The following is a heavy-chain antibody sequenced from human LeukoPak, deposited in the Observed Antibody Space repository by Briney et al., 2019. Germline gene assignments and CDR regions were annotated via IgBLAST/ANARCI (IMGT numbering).Heavy chain of an antibody. V-gene: IGHV3-23*01. CDR2: ISGSGGST. Sequence: GGSLRLSCAAPGFTFSSYAMNWVRQAPGKGLEWISAISGSGGSTYYADSVKGRFTISRDNSTITLYLQMNSLRAEDTAVYYCATRGTGAAAGDYWGQGNLVTVSS. CDR1: GFTFSSYA. D-gene: IGHD6-13*01. CDR3: ATRGTGAAAGDY. J-gene: IGHJ4*02.